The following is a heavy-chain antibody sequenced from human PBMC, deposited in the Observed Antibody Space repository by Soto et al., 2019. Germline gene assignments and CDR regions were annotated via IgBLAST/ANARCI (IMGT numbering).Heavy chain of an antibody. CDR2: ISGSGGST. CDR1: GFTFSSYA. D-gene: IGHD2-2*01. Sequence: GGSLRLSCAASGFTFSSYAMSWVRQAPGKGLEWVSAISGSGGSTYYADSVKGRFTISRDNSKNTLYLQMNSLGAEDTAVYYCAKEGRFIVVGLPIDYWGQGTLVTVSS. J-gene: IGHJ4*02. V-gene: IGHV3-23*01. CDR3: AKEGRFIVVGLPIDY.